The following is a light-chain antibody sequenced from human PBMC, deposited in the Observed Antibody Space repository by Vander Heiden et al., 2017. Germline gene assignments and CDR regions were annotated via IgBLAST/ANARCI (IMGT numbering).Light chain of an antibody. CDR3: QQSVNVPIT. J-gene: IGKJ3*01. CDR2: SAS. CDR1: QSIARY. Sequence: DIQMTQSPSSLSASVGDRVTITCRASQSIARYLNWYHQKAGKAPELLIQSASTLQSGVPSRFSGSGSGTAFNLTISRLQPEDFATYYCQQSVNVPITFGHGTKVDVK. V-gene: IGKV1-39*01.